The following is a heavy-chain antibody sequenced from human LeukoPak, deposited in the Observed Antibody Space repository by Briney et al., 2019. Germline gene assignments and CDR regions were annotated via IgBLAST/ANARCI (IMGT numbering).Heavy chain of an antibody. CDR2: ISWNSGSI. V-gene: IGHV3-9*01. CDR1: GFPFDDYA. Sequence: PGGSLRLSCAASGFPFDDYAMHWVRQAPGKGLEWVSGISWNSGSIGYADSVKGRFTISRDNAKNSLYLQMNSLRAEDTAVYYCTTYGSGRKFDYWGQGILVTVSS. D-gene: IGHD3-10*01. J-gene: IGHJ4*02. CDR3: TTYGSGRKFDY.